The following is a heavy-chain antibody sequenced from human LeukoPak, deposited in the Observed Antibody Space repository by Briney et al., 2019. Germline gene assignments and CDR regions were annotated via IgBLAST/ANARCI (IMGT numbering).Heavy chain of an antibody. V-gene: IGHV3-21*04. CDR2: ISSSSSYI. CDR3: ARGITAFGVPGATYYFDY. Sequence: GGSLRLSCAASGFTFSSYSMNWVRQAPGKGLEWVSSISSSSSYIYYADSVRGRFTVSRDNSKHTMSLQMNTQRAEDTAVYYCARGITAFGVPGATYYFDYWGQGTLVTVSS. D-gene: IGHD3-3*01. J-gene: IGHJ4*02. CDR1: GFTFSSYS.